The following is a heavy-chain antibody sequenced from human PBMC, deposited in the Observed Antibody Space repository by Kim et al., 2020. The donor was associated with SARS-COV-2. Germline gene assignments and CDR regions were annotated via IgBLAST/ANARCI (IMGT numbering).Heavy chain of an antibody. D-gene: IGHD3-10*01. CDR3: TRQSVPAYGSGSYYNCFDY. V-gene: IGHV3-73*01. Sequence: GGSLRLSCAASGFTFSGSAMHWVRQASGKGLEWVGRIRSKANSYATAYAASVKGRFTISSDDSKNTAYLQMNSLKTEDTAVYYCTRQSVPAYGSGSYYNCFDYWGQGTLVTVSS. CDR1: GFTFSGSA. CDR2: IRSKANSYAT. J-gene: IGHJ4*02.